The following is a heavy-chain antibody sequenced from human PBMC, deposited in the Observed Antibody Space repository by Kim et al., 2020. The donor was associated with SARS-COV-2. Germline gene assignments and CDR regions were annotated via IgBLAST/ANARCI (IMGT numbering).Heavy chain of an antibody. V-gene: IGHV1-46*01. D-gene: IGHD3-10*01. CDR3: ARGALWFGELFPYYFDY. J-gene: IGHJ4*02. Sequence: ASVKVSCKASGYTFTSYYMHWVRQAPGQGLEWMGIINPSGGSTSYAQKFQGRVTMTRDTSTSTVYMELSSLRSEDTAVYYCARGALWFGELFPYYFDYWGQGTLVTVSS. CDR2: INPSGGST. CDR1: GYTFTSYY.